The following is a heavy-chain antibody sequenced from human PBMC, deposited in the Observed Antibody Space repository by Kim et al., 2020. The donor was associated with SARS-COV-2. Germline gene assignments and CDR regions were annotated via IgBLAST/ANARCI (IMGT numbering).Heavy chain of an antibody. J-gene: IGHJ5*01. CDR3: ARGIASVDSSSWSHS. V-gene: IGHV3-21*01. D-gene: IGHD6-13*01. CDR1: GFTFSSYS. CDR2: ISSSSSYI. Sequence: GGSLRLSCAASGFTFSSYSMNWVRQAPGKGLEWVSSISSSSSYIYYADSVKGRFTISRDNAKNSLYLQMNSLRAEDTAVYYCARGIASVDSSSWSHSQGQGTLVTLSS.